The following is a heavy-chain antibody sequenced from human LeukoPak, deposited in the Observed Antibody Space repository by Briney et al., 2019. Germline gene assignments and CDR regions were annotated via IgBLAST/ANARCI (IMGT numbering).Heavy chain of an antibody. D-gene: IGHD6-13*01. CDR2: IDTTSSTI. CDR1: EFTFRTYS. V-gene: IGHV3-48*01. CDR3: AKDGGKQQLAL. Sequence: PGGSLRLSCAASEFTFRTYSMNWVRQAPGKGLEWVSYIDTTSSTIYYADSVKGRFTISRDNAKNSLYLQMNSLRAEDTAVYYCAKDGGKQQLALWGQGTLVTVSS. J-gene: IGHJ4*02.